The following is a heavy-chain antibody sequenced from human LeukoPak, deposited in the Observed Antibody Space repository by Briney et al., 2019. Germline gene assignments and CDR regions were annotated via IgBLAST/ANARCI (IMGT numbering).Heavy chain of an antibody. CDR2: ISGSGGST. CDR1: GFTFSSYA. D-gene: IGHD3-22*01. Sequence: PGGSLRLSCAASGFTFSSYAMSWVRQAPGKGLEWVSAISGSGGSTYYADSVKGRFTISRDNSKNTLYLQMNSLRAEDTAVYYCARGGGTSYYYDSYYFDYWGQGTLVTVSS. CDR3: ARGGGTSYYYDSYYFDY. J-gene: IGHJ4*02. V-gene: IGHV3-23*01.